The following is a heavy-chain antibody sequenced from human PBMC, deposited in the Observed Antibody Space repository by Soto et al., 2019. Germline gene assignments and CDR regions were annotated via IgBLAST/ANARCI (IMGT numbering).Heavy chain of an antibody. D-gene: IGHD1-26*01. Sequence: APVKVFCKASGYTFTGYCIYWLRQAPGQGLEWMGWIYPNSGDTNQIEKFQVRVTMTTDTSNISAYMKLSSPTSDDTSLYECVRLVGSLWGQGTLVTVSS. CDR2: IYPNSGDT. CDR1: GYTFTGYC. CDR3: VRLVGSL. J-gene: IGHJ4*02. V-gene: IGHV1-2*02.